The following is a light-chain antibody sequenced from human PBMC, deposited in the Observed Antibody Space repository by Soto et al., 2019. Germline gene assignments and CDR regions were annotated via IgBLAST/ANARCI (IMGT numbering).Light chain of an antibody. V-gene: IGKV3-15*01. Sequence: EILMTQSPATLSVSPGERATLSCRASQSVDSNLAWYQQKPGQAPRLLIYGASTRATGISARFSGSGSGTEFTLTISSLQSEDFGVXXXXXYNNWWTFGQGTKVDIK. CDR2: GAS. CDR1: QSVDSN. J-gene: IGKJ1*01. CDR3: XXYNNWWT.